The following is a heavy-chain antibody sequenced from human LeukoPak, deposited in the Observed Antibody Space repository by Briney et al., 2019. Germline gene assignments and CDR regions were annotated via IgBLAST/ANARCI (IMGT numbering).Heavy chain of an antibody. CDR2: IKQDGSEK. CDR1: GFTFSSYW. V-gene: IGHV3-7*01. Sequence: GGSRRLSCAASGFTFSSYWMSWVRQAPGKGLEWVANIKQDGSEKYYVDSVKGRFTISRDNAKNSLYLQMNSLRAEDTAVYYCARGVRYSSSWYYFDYWGQGTLVTVSS. J-gene: IGHJ4*02. CDR3: ARGVRYSSSWYYFDY. D-gene: IGHD6-13*01.